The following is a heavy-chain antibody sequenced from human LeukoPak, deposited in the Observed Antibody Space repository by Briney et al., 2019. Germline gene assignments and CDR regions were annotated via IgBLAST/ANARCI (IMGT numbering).Heavy chain of an antibody. CDR2: ITPDGTGA. Sequence: PGGSLRLSCAGSGCVLSHLWMNWVRQAPGKGLEWVGSITPDGTGANHVDSVKGRFSISRDNAKSYLSLQMNSLRAEDTAVYYCVRDNGYCTGGSCYSVFDPWGQGSLVTVSS. CDR1: GCVLSHLW. J-gene: IGHJ5*02. V-gene: IGHV3-7*01. CDR3: VRDNGYCTGGSCYSVFDP. D-gene: IGHD2-15*01.